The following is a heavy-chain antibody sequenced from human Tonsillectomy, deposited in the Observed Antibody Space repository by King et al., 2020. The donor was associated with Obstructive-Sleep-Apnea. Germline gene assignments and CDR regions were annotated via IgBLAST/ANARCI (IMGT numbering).Heavy chain of an antibody. CDR2: IYYSGST. D-gene: IGHD1-26*01. CDR3: TAVYFCARGRELWSAFDY. Sequence: QLQESGPGLVKPSETLSLTCTVSGGSISSSSYYWGWIRQPPGKGLEWIGSIYYSGSTYYNPSLKGRVTISVDTSKNQFSLNLSSVTAADTVTAADTAVYFCARGRELWSAFDYWGQGTLVTVSS. V-gene: IGHV4-39*07. CDR1: GGSISSSSYY. J-gene: IGHJ4*02.